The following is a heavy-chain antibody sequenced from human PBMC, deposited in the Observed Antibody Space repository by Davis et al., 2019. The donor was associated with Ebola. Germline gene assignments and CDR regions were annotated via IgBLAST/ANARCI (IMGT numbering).Heavy chain of an antibody. D-gene: IGHD5-18*01. CDR3: ARERERDTLYYYYGMDV. CDR2: INSDGSSI. J-gene: IGHJ6*02. V-gene: IGHV3-74*01. Sequence: GESLKISCAASGFTFSSYWMHWVRQVPGKGLVWVSRINSDGSSIDYADSVKGRFTISRDNSKNTLYLQMNSLRAEDTAVYYCARERERDTLYYYYGMDVWGQGTTVTVSS. CDR1: GFTFSSYW.